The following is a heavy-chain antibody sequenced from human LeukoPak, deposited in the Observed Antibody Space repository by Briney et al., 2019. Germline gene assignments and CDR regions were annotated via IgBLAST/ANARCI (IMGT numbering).Heavy chain of an antibody. CDR1: GGSISSYH. CDR2: IHYSGST. CDR3: ARGYSSLDP. D-gene: IGHD6-19*01. J-gene: IGHJ5*02. V-gene: IGHV4-59*08. Sequence: PSETLSLTCTVSGGSISSYHWIWIRQPPGKGLEWIGYIHYSGSTNYNPSLKSRVTTSVDTSKKQFSLKLRSVTAADTAVYYCARGYSSLDPWGQGTLVTVSS.